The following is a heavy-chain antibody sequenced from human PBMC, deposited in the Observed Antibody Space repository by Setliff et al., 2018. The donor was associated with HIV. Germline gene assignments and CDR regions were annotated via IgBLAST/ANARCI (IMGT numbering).Heavy chain of an antibody. D-gene: IGHD1-7*01. CDR1: GGTFSTYT. CDR2: IIPIFYTA. Sequence: VKVSCKASGGTFSTYTINWVRQAPGQGLEWMGGIIPIFYTATYAQKFQGRVTITVDKSTSTAYMELSSLRSEDTAVYYCVNDKITGTTYYDYWGQGTLVTAPQ. J-gene: IGHJ4*02. V-gene: IGHV1-69*06. CDR3: VNDKITGTTYYDY.